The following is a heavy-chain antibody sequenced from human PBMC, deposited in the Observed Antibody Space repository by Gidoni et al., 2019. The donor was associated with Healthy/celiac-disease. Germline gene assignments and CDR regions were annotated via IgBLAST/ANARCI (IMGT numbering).Heavy chain of an antibody. J-gene: IGHJ4*02. Sequence: QLQLQESGPGLVKPSETLSLTCTVSGGSISSSSYYWGWIRQPPGKGLEWIGSIYYSGSTYYNPSLKSRVTISVDTSKNQFSLKLSSVTAADTAVYYCARLRDYYDSSGYPDYWGQGTLVTVSS. CDR1: GGSISSSSYY. CDR3: ARLRDYYDSSGYPDY. D-gene: IGHD3-22*01. V-gene: IGHV4-39*01. CDR2: IYYSGST.